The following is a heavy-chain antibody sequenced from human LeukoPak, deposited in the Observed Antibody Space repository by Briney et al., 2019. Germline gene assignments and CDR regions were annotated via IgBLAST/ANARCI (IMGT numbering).Heavy chain of an antibody. CDR3: ARESVAGKLLYIDY. CDR1: GGSISSYY. V-gene: IGHV4-59*01. CDR2: IYYSGGT. J-gene: IGHJ4*02. D-gene: IGHD3-10*01. Sequence: SETLSLTCTVSGGSISSYYWSWIRQPPGKGLEWIGYIYYSGGTNYNPSLKSRVTISVDTSKNQFSLKLSSVTAADTAVYHCARESVAGKLLYIDYWGQGTLVTVSS.